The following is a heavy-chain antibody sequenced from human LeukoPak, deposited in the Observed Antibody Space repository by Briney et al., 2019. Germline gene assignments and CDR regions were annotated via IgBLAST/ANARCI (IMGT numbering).Heavy chain of an antibody. V-gene: IGHV4-39*07. CDR3: ARDRVPRAFDY. CDR2: IYYSGST. J-gene: IGHJ4*02. CDR1: GGSISSSSYY. D-gene: IGHD2-2*01. Sequence: SETLSPTCTVSGGSISSSSYYWGWIRQPPGKGLEWIGSIYYSGSTYYNPSLKSRVTISVDTSKNQFSLKLSSVTAADTAVYYCARDRVPRAFDYWGQGTLVTVSS.